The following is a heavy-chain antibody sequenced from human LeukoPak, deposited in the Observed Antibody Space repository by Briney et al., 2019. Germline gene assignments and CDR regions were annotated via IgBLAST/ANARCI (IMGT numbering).Heavy chain of an antibody. D-gene: IGHD3-22*01. CDR1: GGSFSGYY. CDR2: INHSGST. Sequence: SETLSPTCAVYGGSFSGYYWSWIRQPPGKGLEWIGEINHSGSTNYNPSLKSRVTISVDTSKNQFSLKLSSVTAADTAVYYCARDPIDSSGYWRSGGNYFDYWGQGTLVTVSS. J-gene: IGHJ4*02. CDR3: ARDPIDSSGYWRSGGNYFDY. V-gene: IGHV4-34*01.